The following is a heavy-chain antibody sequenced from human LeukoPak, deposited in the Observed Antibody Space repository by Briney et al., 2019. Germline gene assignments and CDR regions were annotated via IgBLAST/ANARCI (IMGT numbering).Heavy chain of an antibody. V-gene: IGHV3-74*01. CDR2: INSDGSST. J-gene: IGHJ4*02. Sequence: VGSLRLSCAASGFTFSRNWMHWVRQAPGKGLVWVSRINSDGSSTSYADSVKGRFTISRDNSKNTLYLQMNSLRAEDTAVYSCARASGPFDYWGQGTLVTVSS. CDR3: ARASGPFDY. CDR1: GFTFSRNW. D-gene: IGHD3-10*01.